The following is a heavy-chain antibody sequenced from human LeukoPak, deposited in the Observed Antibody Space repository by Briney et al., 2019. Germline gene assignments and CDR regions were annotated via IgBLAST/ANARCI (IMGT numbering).Heavy chain of an antibody. D-gene: IGHD3-22*01. CDR2: ISAYNGNT. Sequence: GASVKVSCKASGYTFTSYGISWVRRAPGQGLEWMGWISAYNGNTNYAQKLQGRVTMTTDTSTSTAYMELRSLRSDDTAVYYCARLTHYDSSGYPDAFDIWGQGTMVTVSS. J-gene: IGHJ3*02. CDR1: GYTFTSYG. V-gene: IGHV1-18*01. CDR3: ARLTHYDSSGYPDAFDI.